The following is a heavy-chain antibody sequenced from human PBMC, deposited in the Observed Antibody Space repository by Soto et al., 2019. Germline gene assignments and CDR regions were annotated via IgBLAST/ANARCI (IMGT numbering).Heavy chain of an antibody. V-gene: IGHV1-2*02. CDR3: ARGGGTILAPLP. D-gene: IGHD3-3*01. CDR2: INPNSGAT. CDR1: GYTFTGYF. Sequence: ASVKVSCKASGYTFTGYFMHWVRQAPGQGLEWMGWINPNSGATKDAQKFQGSVTLSRDTSIRTAFMELSGLRSDDTAVYYSARGGGTILAPLPWGQGTMVTVYS. J-gene: IGHJ5*02.